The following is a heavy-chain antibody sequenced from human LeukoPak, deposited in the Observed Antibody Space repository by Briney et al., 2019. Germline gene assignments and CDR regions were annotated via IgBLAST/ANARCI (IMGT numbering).Heavy chain of an antibody. CDR2: ISSNGGST. Sequence: GGSLRLSCAASGFTFSSYAMHWVRQAPGKGLEYVSAISSNGGSTYYANSVKGRFTIFRDNSKNTLYLQMGSLRAEDMAVYYCARGYCSSTSCYRGAFDIWGQGTMVTVSS. J-gene: IGHJ3*02. CDR1: GFTFSSYA. V-gene: IGHV3-64*01. CDR3: ARGYCSSTSCYRGAFDI. D-gene: IGHD2-2*02.